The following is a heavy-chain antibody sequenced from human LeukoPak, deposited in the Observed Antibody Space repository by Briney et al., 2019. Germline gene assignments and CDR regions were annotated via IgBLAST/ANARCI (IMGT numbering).Heavy chain of an antibody. J-gene: IGHJ4*02. CDR1: GFTFSSYQ. CDR2: IVSSGNNI. Sequence: GGSLRLSCAASGFTFSSYQTNWPRQAPGKGREWVSYIVSSGNNIYYADSVKGRFTISRDNSKNSLSLQMNSLRAEDTAVYYCARVGGCYGYYFEYWGQGTLVTVSS. D-gene: IGHD5-18*01. V-gene: IGHV3-48*03. CDR3: ARVGGCYGYYFEY.